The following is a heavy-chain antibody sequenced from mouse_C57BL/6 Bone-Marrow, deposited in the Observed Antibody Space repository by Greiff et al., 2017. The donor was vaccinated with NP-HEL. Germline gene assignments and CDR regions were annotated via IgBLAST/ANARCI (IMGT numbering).Heavy chain of an antibody. Sequence: EVQLQQSGTVLARPGASVKMSCKTSGYTFTSYWKHWVKQRPGQGLEWIGAIYPGNSDTSYNQKFKGKAKLTAVTSASTAYMELSSLTNEDSAVYYCTRGYDYDWFAYWGQGTLVTVSA. J-gene: IGHJ3*01. CDR1: GYTFTSYW. D-gene: IGHD2-4*01. CDR2: IYPGNSDT. CDR3: TRGYDYDWFAY. V-gene: IGHV1-5*01.